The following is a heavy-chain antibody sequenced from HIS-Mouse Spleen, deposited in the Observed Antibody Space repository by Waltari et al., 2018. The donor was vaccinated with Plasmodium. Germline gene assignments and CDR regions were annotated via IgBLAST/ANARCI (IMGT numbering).Heavy chain of an antibody. V-gene: IGHV3-7*01. D-gene: IGHD6-13*01. Sequence: EVQLVESGGGLVQPGGSLRLSWAASGFPFSSYWMSWVRQAQGKGLEWVANIKQDGSEKYYVDSVKGRFTISRDNAKNSLYLQMNSLRAEDTAVYYCASSWYWYFDLWGRGTLVTVSS. CDR3: ASSWYWYFDL. CDR1: GFPFSSYW. J-gene: IGHJ2*01. CDR2: IKQDGSEK.